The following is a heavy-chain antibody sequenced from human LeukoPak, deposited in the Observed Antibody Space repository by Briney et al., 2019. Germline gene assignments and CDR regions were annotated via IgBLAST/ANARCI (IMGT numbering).Heavy chain of an antibody. J-gene: IGHJ3*02. V-gene: IGHV3-15*01. D-gene: IGHD6-6*01. CDR3: TTGIGIAARGADAFDI. CDR2: IKSKTDGGTT. Sequence: GGSLRLSCAASGFTFSNAWMSWVRQAPGKGLEWVGRIKSKTDGGTTDYAARVKGRFTISRDDSKNTLYLQMNSLKTEDTAVYYCTTGIGIAARGADAFDIWGQGTMVTVSS. CDR1: GFTFSNAW.